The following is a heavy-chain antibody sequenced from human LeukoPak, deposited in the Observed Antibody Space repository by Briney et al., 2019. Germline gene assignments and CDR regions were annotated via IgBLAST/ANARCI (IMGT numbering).Heavy chain of an antibody. CDR2: VNTDGDST. J-gene: IGHJ3*02. D-gene: IGHD3-10*01. V-gene: IGHV3-74*01. CDR1: GFDFSDYW. Sequence: SGGSLRLSCAASGFDFSDYWMHWVRQAPAKGPVWVSRVNTDGDSTIYADFVEGRFTISRDNAKSTLYLRMRTLRAEDTAVYYCARTRGNAFDIWGLGTLVTVSS. CDR3: ARTRGNAFDI.